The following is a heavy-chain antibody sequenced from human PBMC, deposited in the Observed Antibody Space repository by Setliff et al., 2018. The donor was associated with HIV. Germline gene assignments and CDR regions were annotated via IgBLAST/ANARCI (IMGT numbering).Heavy chain of an antibody. V-gene: IGHV1-69-2*01. CDR3: ATDLITMVRGVYFDY. CDR2: VDPEDGET. D-gene: IGHD3-10*01. CDR1: GYTFTDYY. J-gene: IGHJ4*02. Sequence: VKVSCKASGYTFTDYYMHWVQQAPGKGLEWMGRVDPEDGETIYAEKFQGRVTITADTSTDTAYMELSSLRSEDTAVYYCATDLITMVRGVYFDYWGQGTLVTVSS.